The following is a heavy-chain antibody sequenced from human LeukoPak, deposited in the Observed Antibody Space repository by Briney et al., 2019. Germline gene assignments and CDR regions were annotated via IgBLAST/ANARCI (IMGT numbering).Heavy chain of an antibody. CDR2: IYTSGST. CDR1: GGSISSYY. Sequence: SETLSLTCTVSGGSISSYYWSWIRQPAGKGLEWIGRIYTSGSTNYNPSLKSRVTISVDTSKNQFSLKLSSVTAADTAVYYCARETGYSSSWYYYYYMDVWGKGTTVTISS. D-gene: IGHD6-13*01. J-gene: IGHJ6*03. CDR3: ARETGYSSSWYYYYYMDV. V-gene: IGHV4-4*07.